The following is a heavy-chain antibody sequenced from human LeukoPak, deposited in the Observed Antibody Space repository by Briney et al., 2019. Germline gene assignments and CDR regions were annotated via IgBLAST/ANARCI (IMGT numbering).Heavy chain of an antibody. J-gene: IGHJ4*02. V-gene: IGHV4-4*07. CDR2: IYSSGST. CDR3: ARSRGIISDSTLDY. D-gene: IGHD6-13*01. CDR1: GGSISNYY. Sequence: SETLSLTCTVSGGSISNYYWSWIRQPAGKGLEWIGRIYSSGSTNYNPSLKSRVTISLDTSKNLLSLKLRSVTAADTAVYYCARSRGIISDSTLDYWGQGTLVTVSS.